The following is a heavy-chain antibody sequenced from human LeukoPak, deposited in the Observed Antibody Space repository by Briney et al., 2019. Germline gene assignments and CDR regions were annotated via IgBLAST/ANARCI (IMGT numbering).Heavy chain of an antibody. CDR1: GGSISSSSYY. CDR3: ARSGRFGELIFDY. CDR2: IYYSGST. J-gene: IGHJ4*02. D-gene: IGHD3-10*01. V-gene: IGHV4-39*07. Sequence: SETLSLTCTVSGGSISSSSYYWGWIRQPPGKGLEWIGSIYYSGSTYYNPSLKSRVTISVDTSKNQFSLKLSSVTAADTAVYYCARSGRFGELIFDYWGQGTLVTVSS.